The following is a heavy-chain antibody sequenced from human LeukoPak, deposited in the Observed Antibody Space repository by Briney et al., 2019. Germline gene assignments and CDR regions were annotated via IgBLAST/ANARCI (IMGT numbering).Heavy chain of an antibody. CDR2: ISGSGGST. D-gene: IGHD4-11*01. CDR3: AKTPYSNYGGYFDY. CDR1: GFTFSSYA. V-gene: IGHV3-23*01. Sequence: PGGSLRLSCAASGFTFSSYAMSWVRQAPGKGLEWVSAISGSGGSTYYADSVKGRFTISRDNSKDTLYLQMNSLRAEDTAVYYCAKTPYSNYGGYFDYWGQGTLVTVSS. J-gene: IGHJ4*02.